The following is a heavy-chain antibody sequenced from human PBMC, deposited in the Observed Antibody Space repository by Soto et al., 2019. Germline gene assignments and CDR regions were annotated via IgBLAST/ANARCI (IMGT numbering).Heavy chain of an antibody. D-gene: IGHD3-3*01. CDR2: ISYDGSNK. Sequence: QVQLVESGGGVVQPGRSLRLSCAASGFTFSSYAMHWVRQAPGKGLEWVAVISYDGSNKYYADSVKGRFTISRDNSKNXXYLQMNSLRAEDTAVYYCARDPYYDFWSGHYGMDVWGQGTTVTVSS. J-gene: IGHJ6*02. CDR3: ARDPYYDFWSGHYGMDV. V-gene: IGHV3-30-3*01. CDR1: GFTFSSYA.